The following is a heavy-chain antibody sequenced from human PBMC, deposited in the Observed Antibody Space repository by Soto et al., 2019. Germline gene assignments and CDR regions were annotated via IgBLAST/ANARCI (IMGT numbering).Heavy chain of an antibody. J-gene: IGHJ4*02. V-gene: IGHV4-34*01. D-gene: IGHD3-10*01. CDR3: ARRHYYGSGSYLISKPFDY. Sequence: PSETLSLTCTVYGGSFSGYYWSWIRQPPGKGLEWIGEINHSGSTNYNPSLKSRVTISVDTSKNQFSLKLSSVTAADTAVYYCARRHYYGSGSYLISKPFDYWGQGTLVTVSS. CDR1: GGSFSGYY. CDR2: INHSGST.